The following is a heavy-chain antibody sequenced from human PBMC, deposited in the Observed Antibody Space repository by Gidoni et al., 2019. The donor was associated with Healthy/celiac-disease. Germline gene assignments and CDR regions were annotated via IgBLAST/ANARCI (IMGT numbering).Heavy chain of an antibody. D-gene: IGHD2-15*01. CDR2: IYYSGST. CDR3: ARRVVAAPNWFDP. V-gene: IGHV4-39*01. CDR1: GGSISSSRYY. J-gene: IGHJ5*02. Sequence: GGSISSSRYYWGWIRQPPGKGLEWIGSIYYSGSTYYNPSLKSRVTISVDTSKTQFSLKLSSVTAADTAVYYCARRVVAAPNWFDPWSQGTLVTVSS.